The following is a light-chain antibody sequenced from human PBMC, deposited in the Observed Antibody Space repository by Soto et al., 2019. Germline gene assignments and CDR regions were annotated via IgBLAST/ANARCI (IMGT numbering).Light chain of an antibody. CDR3: QQYYSYPRT. CDR1: QGISSY. J-gene: IGKJ1*01. Sequence: AIRMTQSPSSLSASTGDRVTITCRASQGISSYLAWYQQKPGKAPKILIYAASTLQSGVPSRFSGSGSGTDFTLTISCLQSEDFATYYCQQYYSYPRTFGKGTMVEIK. CDR2: AAS. V-gene: IGKV1-8*01.